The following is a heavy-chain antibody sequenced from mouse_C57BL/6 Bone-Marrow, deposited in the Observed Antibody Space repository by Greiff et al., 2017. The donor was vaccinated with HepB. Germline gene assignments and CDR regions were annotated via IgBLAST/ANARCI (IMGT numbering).Heavy chain of an antibody. V-gene: IGHV5-16*01. D-gene: IGHD1-1*01. CDR2: INYDGSST. J-gene: IGHJ4*01. Sequence: EVKLVESEGGLVQPGSSMKLSCTASGFTFSDYYMAWVRQVPEKGLEWVANINYDGSSTYYLDSLKSRFIISRDNAKNILYLQMSSLKSEDTATYYWEREAYGITMDYWGQGPPVTFSS. CDR3: EREAYGITMDY. CDR1: GFTFSDYY.